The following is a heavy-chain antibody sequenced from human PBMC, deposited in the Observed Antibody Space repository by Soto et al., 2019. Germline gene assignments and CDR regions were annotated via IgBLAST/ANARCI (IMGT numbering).Heavy chain of an antibody. V-gene: IGHV4-4*02. Sequence: QVQLQESGPGLVKPSETLSLTCAVSGDSFSSGYWWSWVRQPPGKGLQWIGQISQSGTANYNPYLESRVTMSVDKSKNQFSLILTSVTAADTALYYCARHGGRFFEYWGQGILVTVSS. CDR1: GDSFSSGYW. D-gene: IGHD2-15*01. J-gene: IGHJ4*02. CDR3: ARHGGRFFEY. CDR2: ISQSGTA.